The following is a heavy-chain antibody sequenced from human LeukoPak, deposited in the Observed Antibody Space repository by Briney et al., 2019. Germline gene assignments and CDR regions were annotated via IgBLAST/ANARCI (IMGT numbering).Heavy chain of an antibody. CDR2: IKEDGSEK. CDR1: GFTFSNYW. J-gene: IGHJ4*02. CDR3: ARTIRGY. Sequence: GGSLRLSCAASGFTFSNYWMSWVRQAPGQGLEWVANIKEDGSEKYYVDSVKGRFTISRDNAKNSLYLQMNSLRAEDTAVYYCARTIRGYWGQGTLVTVSP. V-gene: IGHV3-7*01. D-gene: IGHD3-10*01.